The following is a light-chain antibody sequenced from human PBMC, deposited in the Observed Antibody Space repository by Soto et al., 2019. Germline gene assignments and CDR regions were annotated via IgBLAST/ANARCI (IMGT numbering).Light chain of an antibody. J-gene: IGKJ2*01. CDR1: QSFSSH. CDR3: QHYHNWPHT. V-gene: IGKV3-15*01. Sequence: EIVMTQSPATLSVSPGERAALSCRASQSFSSHLAWYQQKPGQAPRLLIYDGTSRATGIPARFSGSGSGTEFTLTISSLQSEDFAVYYCQHYHNWPHTFGQGTKLEIK. CDR2: DGT.